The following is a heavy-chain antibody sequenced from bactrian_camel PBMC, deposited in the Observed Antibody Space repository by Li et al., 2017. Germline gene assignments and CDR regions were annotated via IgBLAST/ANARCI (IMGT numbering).Heavy chain of an antibody. D-gene: IGHD2*01. CDR2: IDGDGNA. V-gene: IGHV3S44*01. Sequence: LVESGGGSVQAGGSLRLSCAHSGYPSSRHCMGWFRQAPGKEREFVSSIDGDGNAKYADSVKGRATISKDSDKNTLYLQMNSLKPEDTAVYYCATRGRYPCGLQSSFDYWGQGTQVTVS. CDR3: ATRGRYPCGLQSSFDY. CDR1: GYPSSRHC. J-gene: IGHJ6*01.